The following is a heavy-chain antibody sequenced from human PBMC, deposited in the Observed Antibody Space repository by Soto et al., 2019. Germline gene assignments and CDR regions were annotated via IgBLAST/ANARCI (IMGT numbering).Heavy chain of an antibody. Sequence: LVKVSCKASGGTFSSYAISWVRQAPGQGLGWMGGIIPIVGTANYAQKFQGRVTITADESTSTAYMELSSLRSEDTAVYYCARDSSSSSSWYGNYYYGMDVWGQGPTVTVSS. CDR1: GGTFSSYA. J-gene: IGHJ6*02. V-gene: IGHV1-69*13. CDR2: IIPIVGTA. D-gene: IGHD6-13*01. CDR3: ARDSSSSSSWYGNYYYGMDV.